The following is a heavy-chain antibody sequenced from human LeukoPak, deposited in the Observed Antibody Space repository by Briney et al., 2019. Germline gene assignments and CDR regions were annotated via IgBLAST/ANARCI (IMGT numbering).Heavy chain of an antibody. CDR2: INPNSGDT. D-gene: IGHD5/OR15-5a*01. Sequence: ASVKVSCKASGYTITGYYMHWVRQAPGQGLEWMGWINPNSGDTNYAQKFQGRVTMTRDTSISTAYMELSRLRSDDTAVYYCARDTGGGSTFMDAWGQGTTVTVSS. CDR3: ARDTGGGSTFMDA. J-gene: IGHJ6*02. V-gene: IGHV1-2*02. CDR1: GYTITGYY.